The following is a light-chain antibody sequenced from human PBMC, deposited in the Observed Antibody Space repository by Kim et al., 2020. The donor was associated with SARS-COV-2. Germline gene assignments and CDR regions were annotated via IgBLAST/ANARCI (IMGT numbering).Light chain of an antibody. CDR2: LAS. CDR3: QKFSHFPYT. CDR1: ENIGTW. V-gene: IGKV1-5*03. Sequence: DIQMTQSPSTLSASVGDRVTITCRASENIGTWLAWYQQKPGRAPGLLIYLASTLESGVRSRFSGTGSGTEFSLSITSLQPDDVATYYCQKFSHFPYTFGQGTKLEI. J-gene: IGKJ2*01.